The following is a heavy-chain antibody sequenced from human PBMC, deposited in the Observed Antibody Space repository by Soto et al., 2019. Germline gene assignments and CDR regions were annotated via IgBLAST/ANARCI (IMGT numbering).Heavy chain of an antibody. CDR3: ARCGYYYGSGSPGWFDP. J-gene: IGHJ5*02. D-gene: IGHD3-10*01. V-gene: IGHV1-69*13. CDR1: GGTFSSYA. Sequence: ASVKVSCKASGGTFSSYAISWVRQAPGQGLEWMGGIIPIFGTANYAQKFQGRVTITADESTSTAYMELSSLRSEDTAVYYCARCGYYYGSGSPGWFDPWGQGTLVTVSS. CDR2: IIPIFGTA.